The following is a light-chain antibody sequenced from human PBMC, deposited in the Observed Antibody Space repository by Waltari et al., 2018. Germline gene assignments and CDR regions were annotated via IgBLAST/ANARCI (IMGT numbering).Light chain of an antibody. CDR3: QHYVRLPAT. J-gene: IGKJ1*01. V-gene: IGKV3-20*01. Sequence: SCRASQSISRALAWYQQKPGQAPRLLIYGASSRATGIPDRFSGSGSGTDFSLTISRLQPEDFAVYYCQHYVRLPATFGQGTKVDIK. CDR1: QSISRA. CDR2: GAS.